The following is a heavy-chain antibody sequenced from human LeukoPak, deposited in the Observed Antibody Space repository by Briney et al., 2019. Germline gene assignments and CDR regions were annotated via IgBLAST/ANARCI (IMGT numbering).Heavy chain of an antibody. D-gene: IGHD3-22*01. J-gene: IGHJ4*02. CDR3: ARRSYDSSGYYQFDY. Sequence: SVKVSCKASGDTFSSYAISWVRQAPGQGLEWMGRIIPIFGTANYAQKFQGRVTITTDESTSTAYMELSSLRSEDTAVYYCARRSYDSSGYYQFDYWGQGTLVTVSS. V-gene: IGHV1-69*05. CDR1: GDTFSSYA. CDR2: IIPIFGTA.